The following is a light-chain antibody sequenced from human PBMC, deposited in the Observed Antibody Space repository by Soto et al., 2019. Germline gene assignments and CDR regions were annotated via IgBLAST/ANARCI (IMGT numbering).Light chain of an antibody. V-gene: IGKV1-5*03. Sequence: DIQMTQSPSTLSGSVGDRVTITCRASQTSSSWLAWYQQKPGKAPKLLIYKASTLKSGVPSRFSGSGSGTEFTLTISSLQPDDFATYYCQHYISYSEAFGQGTKVELK. CDR2: KAS. CDR1: QTSSSW. J-gene: IGKJ1*01. CDR3: QHYISYSEA.